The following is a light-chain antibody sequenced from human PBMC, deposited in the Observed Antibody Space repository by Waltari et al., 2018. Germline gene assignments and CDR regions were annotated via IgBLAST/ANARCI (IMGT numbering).Light chain of an antibody. CDR3: QTGGHGTWV. CDR2: VNRDGSH. V-gene: IGLV4-69*01. Sequence: LVLTQSPSASASLGASVKLTCTLSSGYSSNVIVSLQQLPLKCPRYLMKVNRDGSHRKVADIADRYSASKSGTEGQLTISSLQSEDEGDYFCQTGGHGTWVFGGGTKLTVL. J-gene: IGLJ3*02. CDR1: SGYSSNV.